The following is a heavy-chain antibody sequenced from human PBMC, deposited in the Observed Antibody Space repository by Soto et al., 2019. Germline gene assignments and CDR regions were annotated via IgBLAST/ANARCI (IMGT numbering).Heavy chain of an antibody. CDR2: INANSGTT. CDR1: GYTFTSHY. CDR3: ARDRNLETSAWARDY. D-gene: IGHD6-19*01. J-gene: IGHJ4*02. Sequence: QVQLVRSGAEVKKPGAAVEVSCKASGYTFTSHYVHWVRQAPGQGLEWMGLINANSGTTSYAQKFQGRVTMTRDTSTSTVYMELSSLRFEDTAVYYCARDRNLETSAWARDYWGQGTLVTVSS. V-gene: IGHV1-46*03.